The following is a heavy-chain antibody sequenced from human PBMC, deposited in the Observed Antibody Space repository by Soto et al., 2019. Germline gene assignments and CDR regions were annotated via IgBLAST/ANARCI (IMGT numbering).Heavy chain of an antibody. CDR1: GFTVSSNY. Sequence: GGSLRLSCASSGFTVSSNYMSLVRQAPGKGLEWVSVIYSGGSTYYADSVKGRFTISRDNSKNTLYLQMNSLRAEDTAVYYCARRQIDYGDYWVDAFDIWGQGTMVTVSS. D-gene: IGHD4-17*01. V-gene: IGHV3-66*04. CDR2: IYSGGST. J-gene: IGHJ3*02. CDR3: ARRQIDYGDYWVDAFDI.